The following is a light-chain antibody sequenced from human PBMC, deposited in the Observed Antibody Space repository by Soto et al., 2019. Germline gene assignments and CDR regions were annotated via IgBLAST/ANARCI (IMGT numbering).Light chain of an antibody. CDR3: AAWDDSLNGHYV. CDR1: DSNIGSNT. V-gene: IGLV1-44*01. CDR2: SNN. J-gene: IGLJ1*01. Sequence: QSVLTQPPSASGTPGQRVTIFCSGSDSNIGSNTVNWYQQLPGTAPKHLIYSNNQRPSGVPDRLSGSKSDTSASLAISGLQSEDEADYYCAAWDDSLNGHYVFGTGTKVTVL.